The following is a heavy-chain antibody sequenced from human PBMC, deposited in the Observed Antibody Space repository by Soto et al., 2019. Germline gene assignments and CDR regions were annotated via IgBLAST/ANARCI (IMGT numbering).Heavy chain of an antibody. V-gene: IGHV1-69*13. J-gene: IGHJ4*02. CDR3: ARVGPYDSSGYPPPFDY. Sequence: SVKVSCKASGGTFSSYANSWVRQAPGQGLEWMGGIIPIFGTANYAQKFQGRVTITADESTSTAYMELSSLRSEDTAVYYFARVGPYDSSGYPPPFDYWGQGTLVTVSS. CDR2: IIPIFGTA. CDR1: GGTFSSYA. D-gene: IGHD3-22*01.